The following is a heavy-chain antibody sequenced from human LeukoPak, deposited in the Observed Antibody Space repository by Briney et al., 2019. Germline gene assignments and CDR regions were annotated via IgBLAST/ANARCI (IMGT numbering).Heavy chain of an antibody. V-gene: IGHV2-5*01. J-gene: IGHJ4*02. D-gene: IGHD1-7*01. CDR1: GFSLSTSGVG. CDR3: AHRASDWNYIAYFDY. CDR2: IYWNDDK. Sequence: SGPTLVKPTQTLTLTCTFSGFSLSTSGVGVGWIRQPPGKALEWPALIYWNDDKRYSPSLKSRLTITKDTSKNQVVLTMTHMDPVDTATYYCAHRASDWNYIAYFDYWGQGTLVTVSS.